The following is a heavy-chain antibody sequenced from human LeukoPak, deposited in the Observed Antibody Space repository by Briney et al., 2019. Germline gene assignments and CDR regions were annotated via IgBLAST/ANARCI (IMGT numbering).Heavy chain of an antibody. V-gene: IGHV4-61*02. CDR2: IDTSGST. CDR3: AREGIYGDYRH. Sequence: SQTLSLTCTVSGGSISSGSYYWSWIRQPAGKGLEWIGRIDTSGSTNYNPSLKSRVTMSADTSKRQFSLKLRSVTAADTAVYYCAREGIYGDYRHWGQGTLVTVSS. J-gene: IGHJ4*02. D-gene: IGHD4-17*01. CDR1: GGSISSGSYY.